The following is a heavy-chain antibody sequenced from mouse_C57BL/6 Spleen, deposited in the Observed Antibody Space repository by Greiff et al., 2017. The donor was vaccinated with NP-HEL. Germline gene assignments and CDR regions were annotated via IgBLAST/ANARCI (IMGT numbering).Heavy chain of an antibody. CDR2: IYPRSGNP. CDR3: ARHLTTVVARAMDY. D-gene: IGHD1-1*01. Sequence: QVQLQQSGAELARPGASVKLSCKASGYTFTSYGISWVKQRTGQGLEWIGEIYPRSGNPYYNEKFKGKAPLTADKSYSTAYMELRSRTSEDSAVYFCARHLTTVVARAMDYWGQGTSVTVSS. J-gene: IGHJ4*01. CDR1: GYTFTSYG. V-gene: IGHV1-81*01.